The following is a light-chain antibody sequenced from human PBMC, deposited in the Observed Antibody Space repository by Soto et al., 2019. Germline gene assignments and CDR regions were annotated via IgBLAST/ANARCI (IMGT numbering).Light chain of an antibody. Sequence: EIVLTQSPGTLSLSPGEVATLSCRASQSISSNFLAWYQQKRGQAPRLLIHGASNRATGIPDRFSGSGSGTDFTLTISRLEPEDFAVYYCQQYGSSGTFGQGTKVDIK. J-gene: IGKJ1*01. CDR2: GAS. CDR3: QQYGSSGT. V-gene: IGKV3-20*01. CDR1: QSISSNF.